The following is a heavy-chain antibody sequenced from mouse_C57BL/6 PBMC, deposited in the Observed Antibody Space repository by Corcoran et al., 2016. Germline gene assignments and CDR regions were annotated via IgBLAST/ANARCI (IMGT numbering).Heavy chain of an antibody. J-gene: IGHJ4*01. Sequence: QVQLKQSGAELVRPGASVKLSCKASGYTFTDYYINWVKQRPGQGLEWIARIYPGSGNTYYNEKFKGKATLTAEKSSSTAYMQLSSLTSEDSAVYFCARLSSGPYYYAMDYWGQGTSVTVSS. CDR3: ARLSSGPYYYAMDY. V-gene: IGHV1-76*01. CDR1: GYTFTDYY. D-gene: IGHD3-2*02. CDR2: IYPGSGNT.